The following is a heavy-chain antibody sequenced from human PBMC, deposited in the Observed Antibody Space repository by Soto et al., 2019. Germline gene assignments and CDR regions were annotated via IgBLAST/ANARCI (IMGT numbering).Heavy chain of an antibody. CDR2: INAGNGNT. D-gene: IGHD7-27*01. V-gene: IGHV1-3*01. CDR3: ASFGGLGYYYGMDV. CDR1: GYTFTSYA. Sequence: ASVKVSCKASGYTFTSYAMHWVRQAPGLRLEWMGWINAGNGNTKYSQKFQGRVTITRDTSASTAYMELSSLRSEDTAVYYCASFGGLGYYYGMDVWGQGTTVTVSS. J-gene: IGHJ6*02.